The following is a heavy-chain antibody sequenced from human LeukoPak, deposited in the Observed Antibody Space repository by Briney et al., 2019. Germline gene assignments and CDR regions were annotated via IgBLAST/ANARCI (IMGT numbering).Heavy chain of an antibody. Sequence: ASVKVSCKASGGTFSSYAISWVRQAPGQGLEWMGGIIPIFGTTNYAQKFQGRATITADESTSTAYMELSSLRSEDTAVYYCARETGDGYNQGAFDIWGQGTMVTVSS. CDR2: IIPIFGTT. J-gene: IGHJ3*02. CDR3: ARETGDGYNQGAFDI. D-gene: IGHD5-24*01. V-gene: IGHV1-69*13. CDR1: GGTFSSYA.